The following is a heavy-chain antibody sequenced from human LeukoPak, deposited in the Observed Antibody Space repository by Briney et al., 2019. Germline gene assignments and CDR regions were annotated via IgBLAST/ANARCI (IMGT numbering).Heavy chain of an antibody. CDR1: GGSISSGDYY. J-gene: IGHJ3*02. D-gene: IGHD2-2*01. Sequence: PSETLSLTCTVSGGSISSGDYYRSWIRQPPGKGLEWIGYNYYSGSTYYNPSLKSRVTISVDTSKNQFSLKLSSVTAADTAVYYCARASSTSRTDAFDIWGQGTMVTVSS. V-gene: IGHV4-30-4*01. CDR2: NYYSGST. CDR3: ARASSTSRTDAFDI.